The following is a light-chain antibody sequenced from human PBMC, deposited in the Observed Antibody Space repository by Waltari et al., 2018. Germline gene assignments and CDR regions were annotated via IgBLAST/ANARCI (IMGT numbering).Light chain of an antibody. V-gene: IGLV3-19*01. Sequence: SSELTQDPAVSVALGQTVSSYYASWYQQKPGQAPVLVIYGKNNRPSGIPDRFSGSSSGNTASLTITGAQAEDEADYYCNSRDSSGNLVVFGGGTKLTVL. CDR3: NSRDSSGNLVV. CDR2: GKN. CDR1: YY. J-gene: IGLJ2*01.